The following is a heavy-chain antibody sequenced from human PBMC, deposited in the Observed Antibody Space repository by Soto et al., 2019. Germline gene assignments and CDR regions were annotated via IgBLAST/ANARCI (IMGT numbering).Heavy chain of an antibody. Sequence: SETLSLPCTVSGGSISSSSYYWGWIRQSPGKGLEWIGSFYYSGSTYYSPSLKSRVTVSGDTSKKQISLRLSSVTAADTAVYYCARISVASRYMHVLGKGSTVTVSS. CDR2: FYYSGST. CDR3: ARISVASRYMHV. J-gene: IGHJ6*03. V-gene: IGHV4-39*01. CDR1: GGSISSSSYY. D-gene: IGHD5-12*01.